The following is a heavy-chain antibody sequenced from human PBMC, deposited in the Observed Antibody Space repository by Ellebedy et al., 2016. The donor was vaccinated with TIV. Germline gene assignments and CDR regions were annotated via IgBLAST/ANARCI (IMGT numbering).Heavy chain of an antibody. CDR1: GFSFSSYW. CDR2: IKQEGYEE. Sequence: GESLKISCVGSGFSFSSYWMSWVRQAPGKGLEWVASIKQEGYEEDYVESVEGRFTISRDNAKSSLYLQMTSLRAEDTAVYYCARKVPAPTTVPPNWYFDLWGRGTLVTVSS. J-gene: IGHJ2*01. CDR3: ARKVPAPTTVPPNWYFDL. V-gene: IGHV3-7*01. D-gene: IGHD4-17*01.